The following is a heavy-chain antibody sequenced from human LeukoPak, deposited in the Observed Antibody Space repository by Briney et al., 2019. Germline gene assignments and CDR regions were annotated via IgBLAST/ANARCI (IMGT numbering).Heavy chain of an antibody. CDR1: GGSISSSSYY. CDR2: IYYSGST. D-gene: IGHD3-3*01. CDR3: ARDRDYDFWSGYYVRWFDP. V-gene: IGHV4-39*07. Sequence: PSETLSLTCTVSGGSISSSSYYWGWIRQPPGKGLEWIGSIYYSGSTYYNPSLKSRVTISVDTSKNQFSLKLSSVTAADTAVYYCARDRDYDFWSGYYVRWFDPWDQGTLVTVSS. J-gene: IGHJ5*02.